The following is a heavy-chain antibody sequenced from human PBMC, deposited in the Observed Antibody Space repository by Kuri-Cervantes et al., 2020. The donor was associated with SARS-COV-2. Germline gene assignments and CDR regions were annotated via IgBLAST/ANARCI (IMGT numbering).Heavy chain of an antibody. V-gene: IGHV4-59*08. CDR1: SGSIRSDY. CDR3: ARQMMSSITIFGVVITRNWFDP. D-gene: IGHD3-3*01. CDR2: IHYTGST. J-gene: IGHJ5*02. Sequence: SETLSLTCTVSSGSIRSDYWSWIRQPPGKGLEWLGYIHYTGSTNYSPSLQSRVTISVDTSKNQFSLKLSSVTAADTAVYYCARQMMSSITIFGVVITRNWFDPWGQGTLVTVSS.